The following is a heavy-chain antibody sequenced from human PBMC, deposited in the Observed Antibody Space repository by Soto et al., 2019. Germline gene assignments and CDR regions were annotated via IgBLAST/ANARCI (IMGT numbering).Heavy chain of an antibody. J-gene: IGHJ6*02. CDR3: ARGRGVTADSSSSEYYYYGMDV. CDR2: INHSGST. CDR1: GGSFSGYC. D-gene: IGHD6-6*01. V-gene: IGHV4-34*01. Sequence: QVQLQQWGAGLLKPSETLSLTCAVYGGSFSGYCWSWIRQPPGKGLEWIGEINHSGSTNYNPSLKGRVTISVDKSTNHFSRTLSSLTAADTAVYYCARGRGVTADSSSSEYYYYGMDVWGQGTTVTVSS.